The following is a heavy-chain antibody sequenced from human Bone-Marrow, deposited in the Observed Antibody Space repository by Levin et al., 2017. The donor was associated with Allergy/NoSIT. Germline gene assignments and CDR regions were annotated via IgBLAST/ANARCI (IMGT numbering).Heavy chain of an antibody. CDR3: ATAGESGSYFDY. V-gene: IGHV3-30*04. D-gene: IGHD1-26*01. Sequence: SGGSLRLSCAASGFIFSSYIMHWVRQAPGKGLEWVTVISFDGSNKHYADSVKGRFTISRDNSKNTLYLQMNSLRAEDTAVYYCATAGESGSYFDYWGQGTLVTVSS. J-gene: IGHJ4*02. CDR2: ISFDGSNK. CDR1: GFIFSSYI.